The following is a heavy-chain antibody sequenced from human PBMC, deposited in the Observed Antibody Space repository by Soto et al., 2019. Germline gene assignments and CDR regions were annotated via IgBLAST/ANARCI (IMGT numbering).Heavy chain of an antibody. CDR1: GFRFSDYD. Sequence: EVQLVESGGVLIHRGGALRLSCEASGFRFSDYDMHWVRQPSGKGLEWVSGIGTNADTHYSDAVKGRFTISRENDRNSLFLQMKSLKADDTAVYFCARGRPFLSDFYIDYWGQGTLVTVSS. CDR2: IGTNADT. V-gene: IGHV3-13*01. CDR3: ARGRPFLSDFYIDY. D-gene: IGHD2-21*02. J-gene: IGHJ4*02.